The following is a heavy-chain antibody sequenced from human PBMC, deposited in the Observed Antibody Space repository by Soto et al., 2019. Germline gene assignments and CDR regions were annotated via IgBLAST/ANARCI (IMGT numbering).Heavy chain of an antibody. D-gene: IGHD3-16*01. J-gene: IGHJ4*02. Sequence: EVQLLESGGGLVQPGGSLRLSCAASGFTFSSYAMSWVRQAPGKGLEWVSAISGSGGSTYYADSVKGRFTISRDNSKNTLYLQMNSLRAEDTAVYYCAKDRFITFGEVNPIFDYWGQGTLVTVSS. CDR2: ISGSGGST. CDR3: AKDRFITFGEVNPIFDY. CDR1: GFTFSSYA. V-gene: IGHV3-23*01.